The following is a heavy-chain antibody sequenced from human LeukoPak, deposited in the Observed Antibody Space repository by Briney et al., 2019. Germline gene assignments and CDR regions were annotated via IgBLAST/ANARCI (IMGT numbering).Heavy chain of an antibody. V-gene: IGHV4-59*01. CDR1: GGSISTFY. J-gene: IGHJ5*02. Sequence: SETLSLTCTVSGGSISTFYWSWLRQPAGKGLEWIGYIYYSGSTNYNPSLKSRVTISVDTSKNQFSLKLSSVTAADTAVYYCARDGSNYYGNWFDPWGQGTLVTVSS. CDR2: IYYSGST. CDR3: ARDGSNYYGNWFDP. D-gene: IGHD3-10*01.